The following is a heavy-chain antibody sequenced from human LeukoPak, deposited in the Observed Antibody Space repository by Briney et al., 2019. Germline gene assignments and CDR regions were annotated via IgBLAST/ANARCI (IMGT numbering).Heavy chain of an antibody. Sequence: GSLRLSCAASGFTFSSYWMSWVRQAPGKGLEWIGEINHSGSTNYNPSLKSRVTISVDTSKNQFSLKLSSVTAADTAVYYCARGVGSGWSGRRSFDYWGQGTLVTVSS. CDR2: INHSGST. CDR1: GFTFSSYW. CDR3: ARGVGSGWSGRRSFDY. J-gene: IGHJ4*02. V-gene: IGHV4-34*01. D-gene: IGHD6-19*01.